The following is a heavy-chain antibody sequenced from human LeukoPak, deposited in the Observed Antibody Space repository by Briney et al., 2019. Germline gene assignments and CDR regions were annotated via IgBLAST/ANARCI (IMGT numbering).Heavy chain of an antibody. D-gene: IGHD3-10*01. J-gene: IGHJ5*02. Sequence: PSETLSLTCTVSGGSISSTSYHWAWIRQPPGKGLEWIATVYYTGSAYYNPSLKSRVTIPVDTSKSQFSLKLSSVTTADTAPYYCARYASGSYYWFDPWGQGTLVTVSS. CDR3: ARYASGSYYWFDP. CDR2: VYYTGSA. V-gene: IGHV4-39*01. CDR1: GGSISSTSYH.